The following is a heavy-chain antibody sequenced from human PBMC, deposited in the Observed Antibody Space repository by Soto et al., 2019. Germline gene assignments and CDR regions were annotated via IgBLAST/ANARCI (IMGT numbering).Heavy chain of an antibody. CDR2: HYSGGST. CDR3: ARDQVPGLDAFDI. J-gene: IGHJ3*02. Sequence: GGSLRLSCAISGFSVSSNYLSWVRQAPGKGLEWVSVHYSGGSTYYADSVQGRFTISRDKSNNTLYLQMRRVRAEDTAVYYCARDQVPGLDAFDIWGQGTMVTVSS. CDR1: GFSVSSNY. V-gene: IGHV3-53*01.